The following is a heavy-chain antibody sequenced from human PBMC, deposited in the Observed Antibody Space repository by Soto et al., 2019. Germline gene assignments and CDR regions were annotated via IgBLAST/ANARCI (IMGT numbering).Heavy chain of an antibody. D-gene: IGHD3-22*01. V-gene: IGHV3-23*01. CDR3: AKVCYDSSGYYCY. CDR2: ISGSGGST. J-gene: IGHJ4*02. Sequence: LRLSCAASGFTFSSYAMSWVRQAPGKGLEWVSAISGSGGSTYYADSVKGRLTISRDNSKNTLYLQMNSLRAEDTAVYYCAKVCYDSSGYYCYWGQGTLVTVS. CDR1: GFTFSSYA.